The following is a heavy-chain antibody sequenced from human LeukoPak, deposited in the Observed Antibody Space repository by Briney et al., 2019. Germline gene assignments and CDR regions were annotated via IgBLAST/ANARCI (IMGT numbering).Heavy chain of an antibody. V-gene: IGHV1-2*02. D-gene: IGHD3-10*01. CDR1: GYTFTGYY. J-gene: IGHJ1*01. CDR3: ARDYYGSGRAEYFQH. Sequence: ASVKVSCKASGYTFTGYYMHWVRQAPGQGLEWMGWINPNSGGTNYAQKFQGRVTMTRDTSISTAYMELSRLRSDDTAVYYCARDYYGSGRAEYFQHWGQGTLVTVSS. CDR2: INPNSGGT.